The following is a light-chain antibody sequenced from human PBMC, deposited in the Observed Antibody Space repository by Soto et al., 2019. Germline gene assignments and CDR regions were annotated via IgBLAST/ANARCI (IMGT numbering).Light chain of an antibody. Sequence: DIVLTQSPDSLAVSLGERATINCKSSQSVLYSSSNQNYLAWYQQKPGQPPKLLFYWASTRDSGVPDRFSGSGSGTDFTLTISRLQAEDVAVYYCQQYYSTPRTFGQGTRVEIK. V-gene: IGKV4-1*01. CDR3: QQYYSTPRT. CDR2: WAS. J-gene: IGKJ1*01. CDR1: QSVLYSSSNQNY.